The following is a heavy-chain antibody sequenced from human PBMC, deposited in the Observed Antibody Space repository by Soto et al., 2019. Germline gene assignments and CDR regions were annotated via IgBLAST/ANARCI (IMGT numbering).Heavy chain of an antibody. J-gene: IGHJ4*02. Sequence: GASVKVSCKASGGTFSIYTISWVRQAPGQGLEWMGRIIPNLGKAHYAQKLQGRVTITADTSTSTAYMELRSLRSDDTAVYYCARPRFFRDFDYWGQGTLVTVSS. CDR2: IIPNLGKA. V-gene: IGHV1-69*02. CDR1: GGTFSIYT. CDR3: ARPRFFRDFDY.